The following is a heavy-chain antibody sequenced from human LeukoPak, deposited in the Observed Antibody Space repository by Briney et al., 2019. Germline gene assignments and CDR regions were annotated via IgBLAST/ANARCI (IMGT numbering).Heavy chain of an antibody. CDR1: GYTFTGYY. D-gene: IGHD4-17*01. CDR3: ARDDYGDYWFDS. CDR2: INPNSGGT. J-gene: IGHJ5*01. Sequence: ASVKASCKASGYTFTGYYMHWVRQAPGQGLEWMGWINPNSGGTNYAQKFQGRVTMTRDTSISTAYMELSRLRSDDTAVYYCARDDYGDYWFDSWGQGTLVTVSS. V-gene: IGHV1-2*02.